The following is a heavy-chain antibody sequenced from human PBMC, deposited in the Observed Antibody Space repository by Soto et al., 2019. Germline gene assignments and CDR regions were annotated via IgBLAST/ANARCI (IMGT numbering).Heavy chain of an antibody. CDR2: INHSGST. CDR3: ARGIADYFSTAGYYYYGMDV. J-gene: IGHJ6*02. CDR1: GGSFSGYY. V-gene: IGHV4-34*01. Sequence: SETLSLTCAVYGGSFSGYYWSWIRQPPGKGLEWIGEINHSGSTNYNPSLKSRVTLSVDTSKNQFSLKLSSVTAADTAVYYCARGIADYFSTAGYYYYGMDVWGQGTTVTVSS. D-gene: IGHD4-17*01.